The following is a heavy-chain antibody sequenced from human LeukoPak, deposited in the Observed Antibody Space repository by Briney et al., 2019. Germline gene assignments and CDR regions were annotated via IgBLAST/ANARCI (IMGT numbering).Heavy chain of an antibody. CDR2: IWYDGSNK. D-gene: IGHD3-22*01. V-gene: IGHV3-33*01. CDR1: GFTFSSYG. Sequence: GGSLRLSCAASGFTFSSYGMHWVCQAPGKGLEWVADIWYDGSNKYYADSVKGRFTISRDNSKNTLYLQMNSLRAEDTAVYYCARDFDYYDSSGYYVWGQGTLVTVSS. J-gene: IGHJ4*02. CDR3: ARDFDYYDSSGYYV.